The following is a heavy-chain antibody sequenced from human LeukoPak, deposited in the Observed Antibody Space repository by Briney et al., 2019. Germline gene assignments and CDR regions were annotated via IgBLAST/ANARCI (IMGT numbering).Heavy chain of an antibody. CDR2: ISAYNGNT. V-gene: IGHV1-18*01. Sequence: ASVTVSCKASGYTFTSYGISWVRQAPGQGLEWMGWISAYNGNTNYAQKLQGRVTMTTDTSTSTAYMELRSLRSDDTAVYYCARDKKGSYYADAFGIWGQGTMVAVSS. CDR3: ARDKKGSYYADAFGI. J-gene: IGHJ3*02. D-gene: IGHD3-10*01. CDR1: GYTFTSYG.